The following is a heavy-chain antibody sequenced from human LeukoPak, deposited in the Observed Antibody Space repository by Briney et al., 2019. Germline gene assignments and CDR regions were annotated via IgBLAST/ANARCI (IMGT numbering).Heavy chain of an antibody. J-gene: IGHJ4*02. CDR2: ISSSSSYI. V-gene: IGHV3-21*01. CDR3: AREVEDRAMVLDY. Sequence: GGSLRLSCAASGFTFSSYSMNWVRQAPGKGLEWVSSISSSSSYIYYADSVKGRFTISRDNAKNSLYLQMNSLRAEDTAVYYCAREVEDRAMVLDYWGQGTLVTVSS. D-gene: IGHD5-18*01. CDR1: GFTFSSYS.